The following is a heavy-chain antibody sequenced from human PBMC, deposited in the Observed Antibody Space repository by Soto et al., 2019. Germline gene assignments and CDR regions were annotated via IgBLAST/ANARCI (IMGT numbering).Heavy chain of an antibody. V-gene: IGHV2-70*11. D-gene: IGHD3-22*01. CDR2: IDWDDDK. CDR1: GFSLSTSGMC. J-gene: IGHJ4*02. Sequence: SGPTLVNPTQTLTLTCTFSGFSLSTSGMCVNWVRQPPGKALEWLARIDWDDDKYYSTSLKTRLTISKDTSKNQVVLTMTNMGPVDTATYYCARANYYYDSSGYPDGFFDYWGQGTLVTVSS. CDR3: ARANYYYDSSGYPDGFFDY.